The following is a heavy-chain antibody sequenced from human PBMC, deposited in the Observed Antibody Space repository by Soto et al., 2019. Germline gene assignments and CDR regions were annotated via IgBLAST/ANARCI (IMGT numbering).Heavy chain of an antibody. Sequence: EVQLVESGGGLVKPGGSLRLSCAASGFTFSSYSMTWVRQAPGKGLEWVSSINSRSSSIYYADSVKGRFTISRDNAKNSLYLQMNSLRAEDTAVYYCARNPSGDYWGQGTLVTVTS. CDR2: INSRSSSI. CDR3: ARNPSGDY. J-gene: IGHJ4*02. CDR1: GFTFSSYS. V-gene: IGHV3-21*01. D-gene: IGHD3-10*01.